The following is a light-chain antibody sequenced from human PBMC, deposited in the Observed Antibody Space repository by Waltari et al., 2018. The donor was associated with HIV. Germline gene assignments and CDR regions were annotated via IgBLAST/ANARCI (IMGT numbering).Light chain of an antibody. J-gene: IGLJ2*01. CDR2: DDR. V-gene: IGLV3-21*02. CDR3: QVWESSSDHVV. CDR1: NIGSKS. Sequence: SYVLTQSPSASVAHGQTASIACGGNNIGSKSVHWYQQKPGQAPALVIYDDRDRPSGIPERFSGSNSGHTATLSIGRVEAGDEADYYCQVWESSSDHVVIGGGTKLTV.